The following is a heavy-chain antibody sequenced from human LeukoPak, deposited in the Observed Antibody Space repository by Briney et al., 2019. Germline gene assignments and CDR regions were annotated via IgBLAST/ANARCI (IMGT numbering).Heavy chain of an antibody. J-gene: IGHJ4*02. CDR3: ASRRSSGVCDY. V-gene: IGHV4-59*01. CDR1: GGSITNYY. D-gene: IGHD2-8*01. CDR2: ASFSGTT. Sequence: PSETLSLTCGVSGGSITNYYWTWIRKPPGKGLEWIGYASFSGTTDYSPSLKNRVTISVDTSKNQFSLKLNSMTAADTAVYYCASRRSSGVCDYWGQGILVTVSS.